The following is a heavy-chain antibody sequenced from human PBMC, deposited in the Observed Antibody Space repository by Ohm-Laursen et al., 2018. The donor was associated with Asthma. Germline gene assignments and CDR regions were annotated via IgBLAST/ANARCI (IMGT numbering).Heavy chain of an antibody. CDR2: ISGSGGST. J-gene: IGHJ4*02. CDR1: GFTFSSCA. V-gene: IGHV3-23*01. CDR3: AKDRGVVVPAAPAH. Sequence: SLRLSCTASGFTFSSCAMSWVRQAPGKGLEWVSAISGSGGSTYYADSVKGRFTISRDNSKNTLYLQMNSLRAEDTAVYYCAKDRGVVVPAAPAHWGQGTLVTVSS. D-gene: IGHD2-2*01.